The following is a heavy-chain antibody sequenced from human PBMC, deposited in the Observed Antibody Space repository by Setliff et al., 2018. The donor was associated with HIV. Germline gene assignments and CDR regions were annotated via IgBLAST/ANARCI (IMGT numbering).Heavy chain of an antibody. CDR1: GVSISSGSYY. CDR2: IYTSGST. V-gene: IGHV4-61*09. J-gene: IGHJ4*02. CDR3: ARAKEWPDY. D-gene: IGHD3-3*01. Sequence: PSETLSLTCTVPGVSISSGSYYWSWIRQPAGKGLEWIGHIYTSGSTNYNPSLKSRVTISVDTSKNQFSLKLSSVTAADTAVYYCARAKEWPDYWGQGTLVTVSS.